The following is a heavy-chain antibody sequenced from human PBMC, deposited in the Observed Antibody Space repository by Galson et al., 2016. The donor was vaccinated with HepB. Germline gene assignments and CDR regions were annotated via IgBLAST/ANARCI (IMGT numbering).Heavy chain of an antibody. CDR3: ASAPSLVGGNDY. D-gene: IGHD1-26*01. CDR2: IIPILGTA. Sequence: SVKVSCKASGGTFSSYAINWVRQAPGQGLEWMGGIIPILGTAIYAQKFQGRVAITADESTSTAYMELSSVRSEDTAVYYCASAPSLVGGNDYWGQGTLVTVSS. J-gene: IGHJ4*02. CDR1: GGTFSSYA. V-gene: IGHV1-69*13.